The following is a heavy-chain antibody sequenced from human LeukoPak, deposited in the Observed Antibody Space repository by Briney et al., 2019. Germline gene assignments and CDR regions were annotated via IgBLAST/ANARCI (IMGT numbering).Heavy chain of an antibody. Sequence: PGGSLRLSCAASGFAFSTYPVHWVRQAPGKGLEWVAVISYDGSNKYYADSVKGRFTISRDNSKNTLYLQMNSLRAEDTAKYYCASRHYDFGYYWGQGTLVTVSS. J-gene: IGHJ4*02. D-gene: IGHD4-17*01. CDR2: ISYDGSNK. CDR1: GFAFSTYP. V-gene: IGHV3-30*04. CDR3: ASRHYDFGYY.